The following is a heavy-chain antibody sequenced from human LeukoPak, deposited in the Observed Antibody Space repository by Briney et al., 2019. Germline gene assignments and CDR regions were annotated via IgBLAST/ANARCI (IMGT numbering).Heavy chain of an antibody. J-gene: IGHJ1*01. Sequence: GGSLRLSCAASGFTFSSYAMSWVRQVPGKGLEWVSVISGSGDITYYADSVKGRFTVSRDNSKNTLYLQMNSLRAEDTAVYYCARDSYYDSSGYYYLYFQHWGQGTLVTVSS. CDR3: ARDSYYDSSGYYYLYFQH. CDR1: GFTFSSYA. CDR2: ISGSGDIT. V-gene: IGHV3-23*01. D-gene: IGHD3-22*01.